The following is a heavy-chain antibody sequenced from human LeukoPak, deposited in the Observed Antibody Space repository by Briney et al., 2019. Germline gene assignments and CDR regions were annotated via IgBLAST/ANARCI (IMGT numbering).Heavy chain of an antibody. CDR2: ISGGGSRT. J-gene: IGHJ4*02. D-gene: IGHD5-18*01. CDR1: GFTFTNYA. V-gene: IGHV3-23*01. Sequence: PGGALRLSCAASGFTFTNYAMNWVRQAPGKGLEWVSAISGGGSRTYYTDSVKGRFTISRDNSKNTLYLQMNTLRAEDTAVYYCARENADTSFDYWGLATLVTVPS. CDR3: ARENADTSFDY.